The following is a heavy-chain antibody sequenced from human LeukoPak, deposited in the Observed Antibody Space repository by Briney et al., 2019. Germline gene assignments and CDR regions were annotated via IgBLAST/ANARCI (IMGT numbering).Heavy chain of an antibody. J-gene: IGHJ4*02. Sequence: ASVKVSCKASGYIFSDYYIHWVRQAPGQWLEWMGWINPNSGDTNYAQRFQGRVTMTRDTPINTAYMELSRLTSDDTAVYYCARPAYYYGAGSWPYWGQGSLVTVSS. V-gene: IGHV1-2*02. CDR2: INPNSGDT. CDR1: GYIFSDYY. D-gene: IGHD3-10*01. CDR3: ARPAYYYGAGSWPY.